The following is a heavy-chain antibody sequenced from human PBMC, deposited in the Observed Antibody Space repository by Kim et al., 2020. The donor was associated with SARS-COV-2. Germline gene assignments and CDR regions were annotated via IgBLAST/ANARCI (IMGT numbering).Heavy chain of an antibody. V-gene: IGHV5-51*01. CDR2: IYPGDSDT. CDR1: GYSFTSYW. D-gene: IGHD3-10*01. J-gene: IGHJ3*02. CDR3: ARQGAIRYYYGSGSYYKEIFPDAFDI. Sequence: GESLKISCKGSGYSFTSYWIGWVRQMPGKGLEWMGIIYPGDSDTRYSPSFQGQVTISADKSISTAYLQWSSLKASDTAMYYCARQGAIRYYYGSGSYYKEIFPDAFDIWGQGTMVTVSS.